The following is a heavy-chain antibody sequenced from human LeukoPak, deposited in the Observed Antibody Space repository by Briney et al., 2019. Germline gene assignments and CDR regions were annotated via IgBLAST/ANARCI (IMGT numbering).Heavy chain of an antibody. CDR1: GLTFLIHG. V-gene: IGHV3-23*01. CDR2: ITGSGDTT. J-gene: IGHJ4*02. Sequence: PGGSLRLSCVAPGLTFLIHGLSWVRQAPGKGLEWVSSITGSGDTTYYADSLKGRFTISRDNSKSILYLQMNSLRAKETAVYYCAKESGCGFTGEYDSWGQGTLVTVSS. CDR3: AKESGCGFTGEYDS. D-gene: IGHD3-10*01.